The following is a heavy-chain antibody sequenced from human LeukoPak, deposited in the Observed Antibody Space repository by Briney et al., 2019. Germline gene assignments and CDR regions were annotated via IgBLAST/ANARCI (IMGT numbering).Heavy chain of an antibody. Sequence: ASVKVSCKASGYTFTSYDINWVRQATGQGLEWMGWMNPNSGNTGYAQKFQGRVTMTRNTSISTAYMELSSLRSEDTAVYYCARGQGYSSSWYFFEDYYYGMDVWGQGTTVTVSS. CDR2: MNPNSGNT. J-gene: IGHJ6*02. D-gene: IGHD6-13*01. V-gene: IGHV1-8*01. CDR1: GYTFTSYD. CDR3: ARGQGYSSSWYFFEDYYYGMDV.